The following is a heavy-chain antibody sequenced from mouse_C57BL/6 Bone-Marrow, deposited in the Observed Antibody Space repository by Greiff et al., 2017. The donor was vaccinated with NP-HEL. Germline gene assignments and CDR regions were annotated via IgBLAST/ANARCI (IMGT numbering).Heavy chain of an antibody. Sequence: QVQLQQSGAELVKPGASVKISCKASGYAFSSYWMNWVKQRPGKGLEWIGQIYPGDGDTNYNGKFKGKATLTADKSSSTAYMQLSSLTSEDSAVYFCARSGIDDGYNYYAMDYWGQGTSVTVSS. CDR3: ARSGIDDGYNYYAMDY. D-gene: IGHD2-3*01. CDR1: GYAFSSYW. J-gene: IGHJ4*01. CDR2: IYPGDGDT. V-gene: IGHV1-80*01.